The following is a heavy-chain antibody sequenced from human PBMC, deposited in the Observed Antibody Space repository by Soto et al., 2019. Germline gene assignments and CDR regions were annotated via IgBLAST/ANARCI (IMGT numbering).Heavy chain of an antibody. J-gene: IGHJ4*02. CDR2: IFYTGTT. V-gene: IGHV4-59*01. CDR3: ARGRSQQLVDY. Sequence: SETLSLTCTVSGGSISNYYWTWIRQPPGKGLEWIGYIFYTGTTNYNPSLKSRATLSLDTSNNQFSLKLSSMTAADTAVYYCARGRSQQLVDYWGQGSLVTVS. CDR1: GGSISNYY. D-gene: IGHD6-13*01.